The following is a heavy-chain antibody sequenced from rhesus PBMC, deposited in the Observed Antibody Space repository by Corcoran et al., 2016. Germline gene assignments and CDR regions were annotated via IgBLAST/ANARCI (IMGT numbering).Heavy chain of an antibody. CDR1: GFTFSNYY. CDR2: IRNKPNSYTT. J-gene: IGHJ6*01. V-gene: IGHV3-20*01. CDR3: TKHSRGLDS. Sequence: EVQLVESGGGLVQPGGSLRLSCAASGFTFSNYYMHWVHQAQWKGLEWVGLIRNKPNSYTTEYAAAVKGRFTISRDDSKNTLYLQMSRLKTEDTALYYCTKHSRGLDSWGQGVVVTVSS.